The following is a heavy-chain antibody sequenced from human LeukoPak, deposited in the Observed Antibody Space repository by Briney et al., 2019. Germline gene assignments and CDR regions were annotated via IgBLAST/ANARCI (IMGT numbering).Heavy chain of an antibody. CDR3: AKSVVVITFRFDD. CDR2: ISWNSGTI. J-gene: IGHJ4*02. CDR1: GFIFNNYA. D-gene: IGHD2-15*01. V-gene: IGHV3-9*01. Sequence: RPGGSLRLSCAGSGFIFNNYAMHWVRQPPGKGLEWVSGISWNSGTIDYADSVRGRFTISRDNAKNSLYLQMDSLRADDTAIYYCAKSVVVITFRFDDWGQGALVTVSS.